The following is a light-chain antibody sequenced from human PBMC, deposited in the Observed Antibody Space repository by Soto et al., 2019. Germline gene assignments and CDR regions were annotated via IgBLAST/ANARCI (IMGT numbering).Light chain of an antibody. CDR1: SSNSGAGYD. Sequence: QSVLTQPPSVSGAPGQRVTISCTGSSSNSGAGYDVHWYQQLPGTAPELLIYVNSNRPSGVPDRFSGSKSGTSASLAITGLQAEDEADYYCQSYDSSLSVVFGGGTKLTVL. CDR3: QSYDSSLSVV. J-gene: IGLJ2*01. V-gene: IGLV1-40*01. CDR2: VNS.